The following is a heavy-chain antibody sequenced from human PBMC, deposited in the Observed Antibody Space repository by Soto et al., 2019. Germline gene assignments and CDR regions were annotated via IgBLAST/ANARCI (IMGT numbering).Heavy chain of an antibody. CDR1: GFTFSSYA. J-gene: IGHJ6*02. CDR2: VSAGGDMT. Sequence: GGSLRLSCAASGFTFSSYAMGWVRQAPGKXLEWVSSVSAGGDMTYYSDSVKGRFTISRDNSNNALFLQMNSLRIEDTGLYYCARGDRGGSGSPASYYYSGLDVWGQGTTVTVSS. V-gene: IGHV3-23*01. D-gene: IGHD3-10*01. CDR3: ARGDRGGSGSPASYYYSGLDV.